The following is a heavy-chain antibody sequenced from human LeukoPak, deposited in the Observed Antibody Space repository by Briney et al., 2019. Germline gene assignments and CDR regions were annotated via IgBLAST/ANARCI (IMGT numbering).Heavy chain of an antibody. Sequence: PSGTLSLTCAVSGGSISSSNWWSWVRLPPGKGLEWIGEIYHSGSTNYNPSLKSRVTISVDKSKNQSSLKLSSVTAADTAVYYCARDRTGYSSGWYIGGYYYGMDVWGKGTTVTVSS. J-gene: IGHJ6*04. CDR1: GGSISSSNW. CDR2: IYHSGST. V-gene: IGHV4-4*02. CDR3: ARDRTGYSSGWYIGGYYYGMDV. D-gene: IGHD6-19*01.